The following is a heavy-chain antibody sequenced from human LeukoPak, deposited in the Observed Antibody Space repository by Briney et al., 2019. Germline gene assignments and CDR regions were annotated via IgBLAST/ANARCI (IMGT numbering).Heavy chain of an antibody. CDR3: AELGITMIGGV. Sequence: GGSLRLSCAASGFTFSTYAMSWVRQIPGKGLEWVSAISGSDDGTYYADSVKGRFTISRDNAKNSLYLQMNSLRAEDTAVHYCAELGITMIGGVWGKGTTVTISS. CDR2: ISGSDDGT. D-gene: IGHD3-10*02. CDR1: GFTFSTYA. J-gene: IGHJ6*04. V-gene: IGHV3-23*01.